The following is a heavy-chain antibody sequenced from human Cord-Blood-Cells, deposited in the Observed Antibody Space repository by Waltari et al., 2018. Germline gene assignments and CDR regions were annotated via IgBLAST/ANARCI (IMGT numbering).Heavy chain of an antibody. CDR3: ARIGLNWGPHDSHRGADY. D-gene: IGHD7-27*01. J-gene: IGHJ4*02. V-gene: IGHV2-26*01. CDR2: IFSNDEK. Sequence: QVTLKESGPVLVKPTETLTLTCTVSGFSLSHARMGVRWIRQPPGKALEWLAHIFSNDEKSYSTSLKSRLTISKDTSKSQVVLTMTNMDPVDTATYYCARIGLNWGPHDSHRGADYWGQGTLVTVSS. CDR1: GFSLSHARMG.